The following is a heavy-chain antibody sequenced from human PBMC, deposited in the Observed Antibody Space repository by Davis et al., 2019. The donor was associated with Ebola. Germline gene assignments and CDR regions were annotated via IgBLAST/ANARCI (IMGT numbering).Heavy chain of an antibody. Sequence: ASVKVSCKPPGHRITTFFMHWVRQAPGQGLEWMGWINPNSGGTNYAQKFQGRVTMTRDTSISTAYMELSRLRSDDTAVYYCARGDDFASGFDYFDYWGQGTLVTVSS. CDR1: GHRITTFF. CDR2: INPNSGGT. CDR3: ARGDDFASGFDYFDY. V-gene: IGHV1-2*02. J-gene: IGHJ4*02. D-gene: IGHD3-3*01.